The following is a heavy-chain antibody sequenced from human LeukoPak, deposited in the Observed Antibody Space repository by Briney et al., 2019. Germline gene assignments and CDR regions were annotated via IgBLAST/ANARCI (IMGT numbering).Heavy chain of an antibody. CDR3: ARNFHDSSVAFDI. CDR1: GGSISSNSYY. CDR2: IFYSGST. D-gene: IGHD3-22*01. V-gene: IGHV4-39*01. J-gene: IGHJ3*02. Sequence: SETLSLTCTVSGGSISSNSYYWGWIRQPPGKGLEWIGNIFYSGSTYYNPSLKSRVTISVDTSKNQFSLKLSSVTAADTAMYYCARNFHDSSVAFDIWGQGTMLTVSS.